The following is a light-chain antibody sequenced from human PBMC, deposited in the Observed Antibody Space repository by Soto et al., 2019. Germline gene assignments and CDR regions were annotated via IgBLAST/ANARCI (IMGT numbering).Light chain of an antibody. CDR1: NANIGSDI. CDR2: TTN. V-gene: IGLV1-44*01. CDR3: ATWDGGLSGPFV. Sequence: QSVLTQPPSASGTPGQRATSSWGGRNANIGSDIVNCYQLLPGAAPEVLINTTNQRPSGVPERFSGSKSGTSASLAISGLQSEDEANSSCATWDGGLSGPFVFGTGTKVTVL. J-gene: IGLJ1*01.